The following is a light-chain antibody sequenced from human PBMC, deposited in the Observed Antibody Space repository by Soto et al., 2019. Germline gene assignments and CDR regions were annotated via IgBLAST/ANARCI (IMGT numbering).Light chain of an antibody. V-gene: IGLV2-14*01. Sequence: QSALTQPASVSGSPGQSITISCTGTTSDVGGYTYVSWYQQHPGKAPKLMIYEVSNRPSGVSNRFSGSKSGNTASLTISGLQAEDEGDYFCAAWDDSLNGPVFGGGTKLTVL. CDR2: EVS. J-gene: IGLJ3*02. CDR3: AAWDDSLNGPV. CDR1: TSDVGGYTY.